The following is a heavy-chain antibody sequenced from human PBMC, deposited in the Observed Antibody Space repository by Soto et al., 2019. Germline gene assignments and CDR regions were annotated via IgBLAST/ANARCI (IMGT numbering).Heavy chain of an antibody. CDR2: IYHSGST. D-gene: IGHD3-22*01. J-gene: IGHJ3*01. CDR3: AREYPDYDCSGLWCAFYC. CDR1: GGSISSGGYS. Sequence: TLSLTCAVSGGSISSGGYSWSWIRQPPGKGLEWIGYIYHSGSTYYNPSLKSRVTISVDRSKNQLSLNLSSVTAADTAVYYCAREYPDYDCSGLWCAFYCCGQGTVVTVS. V-gene: IGHV4-30-2*01.